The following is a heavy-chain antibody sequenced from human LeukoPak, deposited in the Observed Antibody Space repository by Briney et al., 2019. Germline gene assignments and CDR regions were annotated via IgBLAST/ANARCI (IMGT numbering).Heavy chain of an antibody. CDR2: IYSSGST. Sequence: SETLSLTCSVSGGSLSSYYWSWLRQPAGKRLEWIGRIYSSGSTNYNPSLKSRVTMSVDTSNNQFFLILRSVTAADTAVYYCARVLTTTAVDYWGQGILVTASS. D-gene: IGHD4-17*01. J-gene: IGHJ4*02. V-gene: IGHV4-4*07. CDR1: GGSLSSYY. CDR3: ARVLTTTAVDY.